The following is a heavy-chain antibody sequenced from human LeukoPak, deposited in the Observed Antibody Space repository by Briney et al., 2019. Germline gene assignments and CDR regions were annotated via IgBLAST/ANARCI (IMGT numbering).Heavy chain of an antibody. V-gene: IGHV4-39*07. J-gene: IGHJ4*02. Sequence: SETLSLTCTVSGGSISSSSYYWGWIRQPPGKGLEWIGSIYYSGSTYYNPSLKSRVTISVDTSKNQFSLKLSSVTAADTAVYYCARVATIFGLFDYWGQGTLVTVSS. CDR3: ARVATIFGLFDY. CDR2: IYYSGST. CDR1: GGSISSSSYY. D-gene: IGHD3-3*01.